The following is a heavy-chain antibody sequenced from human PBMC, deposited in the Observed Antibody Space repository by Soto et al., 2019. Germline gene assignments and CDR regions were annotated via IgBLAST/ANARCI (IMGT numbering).Heavy chain of an antibody. CDR2: ISASGRST. CDR3: VRDGSTGWHFDS. D-gene: IGHD6-19*01. CDR1: GFTFSNSA. V-gene: IGHV3-23*01. Sequence: GGSLRLSCTASGFTFSNSAMTWVRQAPGKGLEWVSIISASGRSTYHAASVKGRFTISRDNAKNSVYLQMNSLRAEDTAVYYCVRDGSTGWHFDSWGQGTLVTVSS. J-gene: IGHJ4*02.